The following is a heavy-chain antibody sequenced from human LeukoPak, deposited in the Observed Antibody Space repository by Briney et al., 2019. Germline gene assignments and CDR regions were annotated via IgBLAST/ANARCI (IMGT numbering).Heavy chain of an antibody. D-gene: IGHD3-10*01. CDR2: IYPRDSDT. CDR3: ATSGFGVNNWFDP. V-gene: IGHV5-51*01. CDR1: GYSFTSYW. Sequence: GESLKISCEGSGYSFTSYWIGWVRQMPGKGLEWMGIIYPRDSDTIYSPSFQGQVTISADKSISTAYLQWSSLKASDTAMYYCATSGFGVNNWFDPWGQGTLVTVSS. J-gene: IGHJ5*02.